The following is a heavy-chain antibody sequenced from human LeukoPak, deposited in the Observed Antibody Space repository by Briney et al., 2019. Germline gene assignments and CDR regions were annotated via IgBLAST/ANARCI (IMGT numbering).Heavy chain of an antibody. CDR1: GYTFTSYG. Sequence: ASVKVSCKASGYTFTSYGISRVRQAPGQGLEWMGWISAYNGNTNYAQKLQGRVTMTTDTSTSTAYMELRSLRSDDTAVYYCAGDRGCSSSSCYSHFDYWGQGTLVPVSS. CDR2: ISAYNGNT. V-gene: IGHV1-18*04. D-gene: IGHD2-2*01. J-gene: IGHJ4*02. CDR3: AGDRGCSSSSCYSHFDY.